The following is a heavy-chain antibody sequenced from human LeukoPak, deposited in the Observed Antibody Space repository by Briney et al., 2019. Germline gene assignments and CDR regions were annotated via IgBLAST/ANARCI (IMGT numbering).Heavy chain of an antibody. CDR3: AREDTAMVKGVNY. Sequence: GGSLRLSCVVSGFTFSSYNMNWVRQAPGKGLEWVSGINWNGGSTGYADSVKVRFTISRDNAKNSLYLQMNSLRAEDTALYYCAREDTAMVKGVNYWGQGTLVTVSS. J-gene: IGHJ4*02. V-gene: IGHV3-20*04. D-gene: IGHD5-18*01. CDR2: INWNGGST. CDR1: GFTFSSYN.